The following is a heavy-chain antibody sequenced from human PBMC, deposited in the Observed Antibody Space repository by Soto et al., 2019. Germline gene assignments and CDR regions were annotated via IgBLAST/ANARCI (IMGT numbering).Heavy chain of an antibody. D-gene: IGHD2-2*01. CDR1: GFTFSSYA. CDR3: AKDAPRRYCSSTSCYEGWNAFDI. Sequence: EVQLLESGGGLVQPGGSLRLSCAASGFTFSSYAMSWVRQAPGKGLEWVSAISGSGGSTYYADSVKGRFTISSDNSKNTLYLQMNSLRAEDTAVYYCAKDAPRRYCSSTSCYEGWNAFDIWGQGTMVTVSS. CDR2: ISGSGGST. V-gene: IGHV3-23*01. J-gene: IGHJ3*02.